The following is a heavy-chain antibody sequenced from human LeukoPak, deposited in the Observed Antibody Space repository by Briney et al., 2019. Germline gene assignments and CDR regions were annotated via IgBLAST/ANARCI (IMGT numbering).Heavy chain of an antibody. CDR3: ARAHSRENMPTANTGCWFDP. Sequence: ASVKVSCKASGYSFINYDIHWVRQAAGQGLEWMGWMNPNSGNTGYTQKFQGRVTMTRDTSVSKAYMELSSLRYEDTAIYYCARAHSRENMPTANTGCWFDPWGQGTLVTVSS. D-gene: IGHD5-18*01. J-gene: IGHJ5*02. CDR2: MNPNSGNT. V-gene: IGHV1-8*01. CDR1: GYSFINYD.